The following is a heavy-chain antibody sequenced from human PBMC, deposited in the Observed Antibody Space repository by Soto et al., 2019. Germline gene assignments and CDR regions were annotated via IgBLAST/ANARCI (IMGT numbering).Heavy chain of an antibody. CDR3: ARRGSGSYYDY. Sequence: EGQLLESGGGLVQPGGSTRLSCAASGFTFSSYAMRWVRQAPGKGLEWVSAISGSGGSTYYADSVKGRFTISRDNSKNTLYLQMNSLRAEDTAVYYCARRGSGSYYDYWGQGTLVTVSS. CDR1: GFTFSSYA. V-gene: IGHV3-23*01. D-gene: IGHD1-26*01. J-gene: IGHJ4*02. CDR2: ISGSGGST.